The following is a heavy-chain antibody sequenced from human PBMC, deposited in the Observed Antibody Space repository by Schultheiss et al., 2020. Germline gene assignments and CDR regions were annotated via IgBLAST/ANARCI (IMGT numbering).Heavy chain of an antibody. CDR1: GGSVSSCSYY. CDR2: IYYSGST. V-gene: IGHV4-61*01. J-gene: IGHJ4*02. Sequence: SETLSLTCTVSGGSVSSCSYYWSWIRQPPGKGLEWIVYIYYSGSTNYNPSLKSRVTISVDTYKNQFSLKVSAVTAADTSEYCCGRDLELSLFDYWGQGTLVTVSS. D-gene: IGHD1-26*01. CDR3: GRDLELSLFDY.